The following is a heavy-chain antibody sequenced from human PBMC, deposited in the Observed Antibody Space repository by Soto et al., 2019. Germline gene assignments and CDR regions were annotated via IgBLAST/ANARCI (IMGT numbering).Heavy chain of an antibody. Sequence: EVQVVESGGGLVKPGGSLRLSCAASGFTFSEYSFLWVRQAPGKGLEWLSFIANGDNHIFYSDSVKGRFTIPRDNTKTSVYLLWNSMTADVSAVYYCARENGHCTDSCNRGAFDFWGQGTRVTVSS. CDR3: ARENGHCTDSCNRGAFDF. D-gene: IGHD2-21*01. J-gene: IGHJ3*01. CDR2: IANGDNHI. CDR1: GFTFSEYS. V-gene: IGHV3-21*05.